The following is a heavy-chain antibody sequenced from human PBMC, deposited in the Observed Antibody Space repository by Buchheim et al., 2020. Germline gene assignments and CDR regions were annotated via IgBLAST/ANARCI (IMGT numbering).Heavy chain of an antibody. D-gene: IGHD2-15*01. CDR3: ARDRIVVVVAATPTYYYGMDV. Sequence: EVQLVESGGGLVQPGGSLRLSCAASGFTVSSNYMSWVRQAPGKGLEWVSVIYSGGSTYYADSVKGRFTISRDNSKNTLYLQMNSLRAEDTAVYYCARDRIVVVVAATPTYYYGMDVWGQGTT. J-gene: IGHJ6*02. V-gene: IGHV3-66*01. CDR1: GFTVSSNY. CDR2: IYSGGST.